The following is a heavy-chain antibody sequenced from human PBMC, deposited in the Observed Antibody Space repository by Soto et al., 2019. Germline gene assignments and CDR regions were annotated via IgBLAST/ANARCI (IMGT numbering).Heavy chain of an antibody. CDR2: VYYSGTT. CDR1: GGSISSSSYY. J-gene: IGHJ4*02. V-gene: IGHV4-39*01. CDR3: ARLIHCKTTSCYFDY. Sequence: QLQLQESGPGLVKPSETLSLTCTVSGGSISSSSYYWAWVRQPPGKGLEWIGSVYYSGTTYYNPSLKSRVTSSGDTSKNQFSLRLSSVTAADTAVFYCARLIHCKTTSCYFDYWGQGTLVTVSS. D-gene: IGHD2-2*01.